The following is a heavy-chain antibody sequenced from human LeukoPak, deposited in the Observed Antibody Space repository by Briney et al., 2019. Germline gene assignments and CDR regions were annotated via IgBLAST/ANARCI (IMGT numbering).Heavy chain of an antibody. CDR3: AKDLARQQLVRDWFDP. D-gene: IGHD6-13*01. Sequence: GGSLRLSCAASGFTFSSYGMHWVRQAPGKGLEWVAVISYDGSNKYYADSVKGRFTISRDNSKNTLYLQMNSLRAEDTAVYYCAKDLARQQLVRDWFDPWGQGTLVTVSS. V-gene: IGHV3-30*18. CDR1: GFTFSSYG. J-gene: IGHJ5*02. CDR2: ISYDGSNK.